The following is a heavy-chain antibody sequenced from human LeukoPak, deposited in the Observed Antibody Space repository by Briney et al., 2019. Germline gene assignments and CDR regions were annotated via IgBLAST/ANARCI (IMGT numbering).Heavy chain of an antibody. J-gene: IGHJ4*02. CDR2: IYYSGST. V-gene: IGHV4-39*01. Sequence: SETLSLTCAVYGGSFSGYYWGWIRQPPGKGLEWIGSIYYSGSTYYNPSLKSRVTISVDTSKNQFSLKLSSVTAADTAVYYCASTYPRGIAVAGLNFDYWGQGTLVTVSS. D-gene: IGHD6-19*01. CDR3: ASTYPRGIAVAGLNFDY. CDR1: GGSFSGYY.